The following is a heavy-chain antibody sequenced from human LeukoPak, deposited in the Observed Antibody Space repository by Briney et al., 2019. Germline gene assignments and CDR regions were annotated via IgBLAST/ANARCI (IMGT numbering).Heavy chain of an antibody. CDR3: ARLPYWSYYDSSGYYPP. V-gene: IGHV1-69*06. J-gene: IGHJ5*02. CDR1: GGTFTIYA. Sequence: SVNVSSTASGGTFTIYAISWVRQAPGQGLEWMGRIIPIFGTANYAQKFQGRVTITADKSTSTAYMELSSLRSEDTAVYYCARLPYWSYYDSSGYYPPWGQGTLVTVSS. CDR2: IIPIFGTA. D-gene: IGHD3-22*01.